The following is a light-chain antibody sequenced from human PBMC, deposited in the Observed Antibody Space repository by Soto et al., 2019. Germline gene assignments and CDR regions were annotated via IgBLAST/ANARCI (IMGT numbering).Light chain of an antibody. CDR2: LEGSGSY. V-gene: IGLV4-60*02. CDR3: ETWHSNLWV. CDR1: SGHSSYI. J-gene: IGLJ3*02. Sequence: QLVLTQSSSASASLGSSVKLTCTLSSGHSSYIIAWHQQQPGKAPRYLMKLEGSGSYNKGSGVPDRVSGSSSGADRYLTISNFQFEDEADYYCETWHSNLWVFGGGTTLTVL.